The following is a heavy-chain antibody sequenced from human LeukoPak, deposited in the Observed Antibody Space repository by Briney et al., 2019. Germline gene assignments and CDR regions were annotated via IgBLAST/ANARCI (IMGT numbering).Heavy chain of an antibody. V-gene: IGHV3-23*01. CDR2: ISGSGGST. D-gene: IGHD1-26*01. Sequence: HAGGSLRLSCAASGFTFSSYAMSWVRQAPGKGLEWVSAISGSGGSTYYADSVKGRFTISRDNSKNTLYLQMNSLRAEDTAVYYCAKEMWATSAFDIWGQGTMVTVPS. CDR3: AKEMWATSAFDI. J-gene: IGHJ3*02. CDR1: GFTFSSYA.